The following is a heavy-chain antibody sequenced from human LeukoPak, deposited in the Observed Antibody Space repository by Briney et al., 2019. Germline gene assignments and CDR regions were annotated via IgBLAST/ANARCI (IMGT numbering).Heavy chain of an antibody. Sequence: PGGSLRLSCAASGFTFSTYSMNWVRQAPGQGLEWVASFSTTNFYIYYADSVQGRFTISRDNAKNSLYLEMNSLRAEDTAVYYCAKGTTNRDYWGQGTLVTVSS. CDR2: FSTTNFYI. D-gene: IGHD1-1*01. V-gene: IGHV3-21*04. CDR1: GFTFSTYS. CDR3: AKGTTNRDY. J-gene: IGHJ4*02.